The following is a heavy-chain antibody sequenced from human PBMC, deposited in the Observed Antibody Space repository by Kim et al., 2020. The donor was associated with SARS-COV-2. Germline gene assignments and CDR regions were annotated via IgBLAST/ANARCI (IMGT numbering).Heavy chain of an antibody. J-gene: IGHJ4*02. CDR3: ATSGGAVAPAHFDY. CDR1: GFTFSSYA. V-gene: IGHV3-30*04. Sequence: GGSLRLSCAASGFTFSSYAMHWVRQAPGKGLEWVAVISYDGSNKYYADSVKGRFTISRDNSKNTLYLQMNGLRAEDTAVYYCATSGGAVAPAHFDYWGQGTLVTVSS. D-gene: IGHD6-19*01. CDR2: ISYDGSNK.